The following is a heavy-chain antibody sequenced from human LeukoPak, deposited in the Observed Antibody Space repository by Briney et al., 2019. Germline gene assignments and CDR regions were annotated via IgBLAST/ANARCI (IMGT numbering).Heavy chain of an antibody. CDR3: ATSATPGYSSSWFLDS. CDR1: GASVNTLY. CDR2: IYYRGST. J-gene: IGHJ4*02. V-gene: IGHV4-59*02. Sequence: SETLSLTCTVSGASVNTLYWSWIRQPPGKGLEWIGNIYYRGSTRYNPSLKSRVTISIDTSKNQVSLKLISVTAADTAVYYCATSATPGYSSSWFLDSWGQGTLVTVSS. D-gene: IGHD6-13*01.